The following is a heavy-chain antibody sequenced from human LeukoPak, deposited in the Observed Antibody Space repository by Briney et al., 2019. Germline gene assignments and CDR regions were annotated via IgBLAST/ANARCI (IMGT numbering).Heavy chain of an antibody. J-gene: IGHJ3*02. CDR3: AREQAGAFHI. V-gene: IGHV3-74*01. CDR1: GFTFSSSW. Sequence: GGSLRLSCAASGFTFSSSWMNWVRQTPGKGLVWVSRLESDGSRISYADSVKDRFTIPRDNAKNTLYLQMNSLRVEDTAVYYCAREQAGAFHIWGQGTMVTVSS. CDR2: LESDGSRI. D-gene: IGHD3-10*01.